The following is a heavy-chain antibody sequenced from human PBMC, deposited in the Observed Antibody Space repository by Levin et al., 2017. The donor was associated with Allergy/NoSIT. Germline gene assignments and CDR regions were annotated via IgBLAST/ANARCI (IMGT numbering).Heavy chain of an antibody. CDR1: GFTFSSYG. Sequence: PGGSLRLSCAVSGFTFSSYGMHWVRQAPGKGLEWVAVISFDGSNKYYADSVKGRFTISRDNSKNTLYLQMNSLRGEDTAVYYCVRDGGIAAQLPKPDYFYYGMDVWGQGTTVTVSS. D-gene: IGHD6-13*01. CDR2: ISFDGSNK. V-gene: IGHV3-30*03. J-gene: IGHJ6*02. CDR3: VRDGGIAAQLPKPDYFYYGMDV.